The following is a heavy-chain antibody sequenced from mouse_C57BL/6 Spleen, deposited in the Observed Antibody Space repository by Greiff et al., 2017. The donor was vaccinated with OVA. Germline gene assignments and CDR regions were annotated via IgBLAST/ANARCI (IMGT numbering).Heavy chain of an antibody. CDR2: IDPETGGT. Sequence: VKLQESGAELARPGASVTLSCKASGYTFTDYEMHWVKQTPVHGLEWIGAIDPETGGTAYNQKFKGKAILTADKSSSTAYMELRSLTSEDSAVYYCTGSNPWFAYWGQGTLVTVSA. CDR3: TGSNPWFAY. CDR1: GYTFTDYE. D-gene: IGHD2-5*01. V-gene: IGHV1-15*01. J-gene: IGHJ3*01.